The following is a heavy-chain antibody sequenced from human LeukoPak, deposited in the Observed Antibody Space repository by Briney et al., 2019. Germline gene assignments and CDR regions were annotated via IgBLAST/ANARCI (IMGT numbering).Heavy chain of an antibody. CDR1: GGSIRTYY. J-gene: IGHJ2*01. V-gene: IGHV4-59*01. CDR3: VRGWNARGYFDL. D-gene: IGHD1-1*01. Sequence: PSETLSLTCTVSGGSIRTYYWSWIRQPPGKGLEWIGYIYYSGSTNYNPSLKSRVTISVDTSKNQFSLNLSSVTAADTAVYYCVRGWNARGYFDLWGRGTLVTVSS. CDR2: IYYSGST.